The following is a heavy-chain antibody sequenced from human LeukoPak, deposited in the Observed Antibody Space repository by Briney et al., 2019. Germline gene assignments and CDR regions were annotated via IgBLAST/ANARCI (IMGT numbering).Heavy chain of an antibody. V-gene: IGHV3-30*18. Sequence: GGSLRLSCAASGFTFSSYGMHWVRPAPGKGLEWVAVISYDGSNKYYADSVKGRFTISRDNSKNTLYLQMNSLRAEHAAVYYCAKYRPIYCSGGSCYQRYFDYWGQGTLVTVSS. J-gene: IGHJ4*02. D-gene: IGHD2-15*01. CDR1: GFTFSSYG. CDR2: ISYDGSNK. CDR3: AKYRPIYCSGGSCYQRYFDY.